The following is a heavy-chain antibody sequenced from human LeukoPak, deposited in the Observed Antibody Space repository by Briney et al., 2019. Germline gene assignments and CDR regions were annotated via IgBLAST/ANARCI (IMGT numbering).Heavy chain of an antibody. CDR1: GFTFAAYA. V-gene: IGHV3-23*01. Sequence: PGGSLRLSCAASGFTFAAYAMSWVRQAPGKGLEWVSTISGGGGGTFYADSVQGRFTISRDDSKNTLYLQMNSLGAEDTAVYYCARGGHSSDFDYWGQGTLVTVSS. CDR2: ISGGGGGT. CDR3: ARGGHSSDFDY. D-gene: IGHD2-21*01. J-gene: IGHJ4*02.